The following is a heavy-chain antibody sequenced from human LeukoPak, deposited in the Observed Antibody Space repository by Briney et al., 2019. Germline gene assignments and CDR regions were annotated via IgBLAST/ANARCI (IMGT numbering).Heavy chain of an antibody. CDR3: AGLYYYYMDV. CDR1: GYTFTSYD. Sequence: ASVKVSCKASGYTFTSYDINWVRQATGQGLEWMGWMNPNSGNTGYAQKFQGRVTMTRDMSTSTVYMELSSLRSEDTAVYYCAGLYYYYMDVWGKGTTVTVSS. J-gene: IGHJ6*03. CDR2: MNPNSGNT. V-gene: IGHV1-8*02.